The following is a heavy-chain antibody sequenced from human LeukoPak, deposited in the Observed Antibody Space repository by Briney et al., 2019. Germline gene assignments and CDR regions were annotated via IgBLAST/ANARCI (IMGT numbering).Heavy chain of an antibody. Sequence: GESLKISCKGSGYSFTKNWIGWVRQMPGKGLEWMGVIHPGEYERRYSPSFEGQVTISADKSISTAYMQWSSLKASDTAMYYCARRTDSGWKWFDPWGQGTLVTVSS. CDR1: GYSFTKNW. CDR3: ARRTDSGWKWFDP. D-gene: IGHD6-25*01. CDR2: IHPGEYER. V-gene: IGHV5-51*01. J-gene: IGHJ5*02.